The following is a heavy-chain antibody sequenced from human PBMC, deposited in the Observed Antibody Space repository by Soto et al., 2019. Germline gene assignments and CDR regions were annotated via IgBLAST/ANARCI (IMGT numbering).Heavy chain of an antibody. J-gene: IGHJ6*02. CDR2: IYYSGST. CDR1: GGSVSSGSYY. D-gene: IGHD4-17*01. Sequence: SETLSLTCTVSGGSVSSGSYYWSWIRQPPGKGLEWIGYIYYSGSTNYNPSLKSRVTISVDTSMNQFSLKLSSVTAADTAVYYCARDIHGDYNTPPDSKRGYYYYYGMDVWGQGTTVTVSS. V-gene: IGHV4-61*01. CDR3: ARDIHGDYNTPPDSKRGYYYYYGMDV.